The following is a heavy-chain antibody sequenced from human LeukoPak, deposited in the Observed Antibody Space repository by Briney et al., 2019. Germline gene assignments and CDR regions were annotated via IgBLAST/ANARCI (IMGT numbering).Heavy chain of an antibody. D-gene: IGHD3-22*01. CDR3: ARLGYYSDSSGYLGNEYYFDY. V-gene: IGHV5-51*01. Sequence: GESLKISCKGSGYSFTSYWIGWVRQMPGKGLEWMGITYPGDSDTRYSPSFQGQVTISADKSISTAYLQWSSLKASDTAMYYCARLGYYSDSSGYLGNEYYFDYWGQGTLVTVSS. CDR1: GYSFTSYW. J-gene: IGHJ4*02. CDR2: TYPGDSDT.